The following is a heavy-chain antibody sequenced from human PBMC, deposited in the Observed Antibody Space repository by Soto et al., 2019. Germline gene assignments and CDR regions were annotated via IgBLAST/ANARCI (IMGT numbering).Heavy chain of an antibody. J-gene: IGHJ1*01. V-gene: IGHV3-9*01. Sequence: GGSLRLSCAASGFNFDDYAMHWVRQVPGKGLEWVSGISWNSDTVAYADSVKGRFTISRDNAKSSLYLQMNSLRAEDTALYYCANERYSSGWYSDLQQWGQGTLVTVSS. CDR1: GFNFDDYA. CDR2: ISWNSDTV. CDR3: ANERYSSGWYSDLQQ. D-gene: IGHD6-19*01.